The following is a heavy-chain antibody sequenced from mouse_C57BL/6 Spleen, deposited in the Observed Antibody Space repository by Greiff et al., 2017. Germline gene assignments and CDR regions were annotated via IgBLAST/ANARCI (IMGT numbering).Heavy chain of an antibody. CDR2: IWRGGST. J-gene: IGHJ4*01. CDR1: GFSLTSYG. V-gene: IGHV2-5*01. D-gene: IGHD2-5*01. CDR3: AKKGNYSNYYYAMDY. Sequence: VQLKESGPGLVQPSQSLSITCTVSGFSLTSYGVHWVRQSPGKGLEWLGVIWRGGSTDYNAAFMSRLSITKDNSKSQVFFKMNSLQADDTAIYYCAKKGNYSNYYYAMDYWGQGTSVTVSS.